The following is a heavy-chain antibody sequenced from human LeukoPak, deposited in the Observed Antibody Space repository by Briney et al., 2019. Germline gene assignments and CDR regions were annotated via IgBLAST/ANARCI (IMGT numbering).Heavy chain of an antibody. D-gene: IGHD2-15*01. CDR3: ARLFVAEGYFDY. CDR1: GGSFSGYY. J-gene: IGHJ4*02. CDR2: INHSGST. V-gene: IGHV4-34*01. Sequence: SETLSLTCAVYGGSFSGYYWSWIRQPPGKGLEWIGEINHSGSTNYNPSLKSRVTISVDTSKNQFSLKLSSVTAADTAVYYCARLFVAEGYFDYWGQGTLVTVSS.